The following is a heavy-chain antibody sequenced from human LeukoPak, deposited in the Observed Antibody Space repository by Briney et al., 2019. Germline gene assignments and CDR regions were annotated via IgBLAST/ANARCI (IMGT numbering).Heavy chain of an antibody. D-gene: IGHD1-26*01. J-gene: IGHJ4*02. CDR3: ARDFQNKKWYGGPGYYFDF. CDR2: INPNSGGT. CDR1: GYTVTGYH. V-gene: IGHV1-2*02. Sequence: GASVKVSCKASGYTVTGYHMHWVRQAPGQGLEWMGWINPNSGGTNYAQKFQGRVALTTDTSLTTAYMDLSGLRSDDTAVYFCARDFQNKKWYGGPGYYFDFWGQGTLVTVSS.